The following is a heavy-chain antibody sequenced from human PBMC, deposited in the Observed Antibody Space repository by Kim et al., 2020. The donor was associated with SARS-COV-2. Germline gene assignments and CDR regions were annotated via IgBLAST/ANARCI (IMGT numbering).Heavy chain of an antibody. Sequence: ASVKVSCKASGYTFTGYYMHWVRQAPGQGLEWMGWINTKNGGTNYAQKFQGRVSMNRDTSISTAYMELSSLRSDDTAVFYCALRADWNYAAAYWGQGTLLTVSS. CDR2: INTKNGGT. D-gene: IGHD1-7*01. V-gene: IGHV1-2*02. CDR1: GYTFTGYY. CDR3: ALRADWNYAAAY. J-gene: IGHJ4*02.